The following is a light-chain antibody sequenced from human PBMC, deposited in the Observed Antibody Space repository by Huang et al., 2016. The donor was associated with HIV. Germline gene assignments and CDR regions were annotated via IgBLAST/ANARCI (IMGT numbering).Light chain of an antibody. Sequence: DIVMTRSPDSLAVSLGERATINCKSSQSVLYSSNNKNYLAWYQQKPGQPPKLRIYWESTRESGVPDRFSGSGSGTDFTLTISSLQDEDVAVYYCQQYYSTRLFGGGTKVEIK. J-gene: IGKJ4*01. CDR1: QSVLYSSNNKNY. CDR2: WES. V-gene: IGKV4-1*01. CDR3: QQYYSTRL.